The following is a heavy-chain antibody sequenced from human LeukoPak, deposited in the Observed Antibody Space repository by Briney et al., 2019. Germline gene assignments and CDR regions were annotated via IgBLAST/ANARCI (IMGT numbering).Heavy chain of an antibody. J-gene: IGHJ4*02. CDR3: ARVPPRGRSVDY. CDR1: GGSISSGGYS. CDR2: IYYSGST. Sequence: SQTLSLTCTVSGGSISSGGYSWSWIRQHPGKGLEWIGYIYYSGSTYYNPSLKSRVTISVDTSKNQFSLKLSSVTAADTAVYYCARVPPRGRSVDYWGQGTLVTVSS. V-gene: IGHV4-31*03. D-gene: IGHD2-15*01.